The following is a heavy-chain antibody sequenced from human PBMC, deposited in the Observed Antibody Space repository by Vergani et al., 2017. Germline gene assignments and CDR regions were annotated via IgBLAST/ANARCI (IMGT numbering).Heavy chain of an antibody. Sequence: QVQLPESGPGLVKPSQTLSLTCTVSGDSINGGTYYWSWIRQPAGKGLEWIGRIFVTGATSYNPSLKSRVTISLDTSKNHFSLNLSSVTAADTAVYYCARRSGIVYDIFSGTQYFFDFWGQGTLVTVSS. D-gene: IGHD3-9*01. CDR2: IFVTGAT. J-gene: IGHJ4*02. V-gene: IGHV4-61*02. CDR3: ARRSGIVYDIFSGTQYFFDF. CDR1: GDSINGGTYY.